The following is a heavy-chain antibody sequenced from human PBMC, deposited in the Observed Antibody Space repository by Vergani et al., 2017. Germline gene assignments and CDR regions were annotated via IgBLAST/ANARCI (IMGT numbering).Heavy chain of an antibody. D-gene: IGHD3-22*01. CDR2: SIPIFGTA. V-gene: IGHV1-69*01. J-gene: IGHJ4*02. CDR1: VGTFSSYA. Sequence: QVQLVESGAEVKKPGASVKVSCKSSVGTFSSYAISWVRQAPGQGLEWMGGSIPIFGTANYAQKFQGRVTITADESTSTAYMELSSLRSEDTAVYYCARGIEYYYDSSGYVLVLWGQGTLVTVSS. CDR3: ARGIEYYYDSSGYVLVL.